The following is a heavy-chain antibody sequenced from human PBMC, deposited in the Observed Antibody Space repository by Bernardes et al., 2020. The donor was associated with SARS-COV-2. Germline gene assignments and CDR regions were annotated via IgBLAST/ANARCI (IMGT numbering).Heavy chain of an antibody. CDR2: LSDSGGSP. CDR3: AKDLKAFDILTGADY. Sequence: AGTLLLSCAASGFTFRSSAMSWVRQAPGPGLAWVSALSDSGGSPYYADSVRGRFTFSRDNSKNTLYLQMNSLRAEDTALYYCAKDLKAFDILTGADYWGQGTLVTVSS. D-gene: IGHD3-9*01. CDR1: GFTFRSSA. J-gene: IGHJ4*02. V-gene: IGHV3-23*01.